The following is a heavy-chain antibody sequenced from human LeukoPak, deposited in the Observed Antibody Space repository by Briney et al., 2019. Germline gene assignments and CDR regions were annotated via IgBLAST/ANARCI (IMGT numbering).Heavy chain of an antibody. CDR2: INPSGGST. V-gene: IGHV1-46*01. CDR3: AREGLRFLEWLFYPFDY. D-gene: IGHD3-3*01. Sequence: ASVKVSCKASGYTFTSYYMHWVRQAPGQGLEWMGIINPSGGSTSYAQKFQGRVTMTRNTSTSTVYMELSSLRSEDTAVYYCAREGLRFLEWLFYPFDYWGQGTLVTVSS. J-gene: IGHJ4*02. CDR1: GYTFTSYY.